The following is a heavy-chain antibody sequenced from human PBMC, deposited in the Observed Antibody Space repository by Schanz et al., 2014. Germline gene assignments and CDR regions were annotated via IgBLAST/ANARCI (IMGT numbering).Heavy chain of an antibody. CDR2: IWYDENNK. D-gene: IGHD3-10*01. CDR1: GFTFSSYG. CDR3: ARANYRRKINFDY. V-gene: IGHV3-33*01. Sequence: QVQLVESGGGVVQFGRSLRLSCVASGFTFSSYGMHWVRQAPGKGLEWVAVIWYDENNKYYADSVKGRFTMSRDNSKNALYQQMSSLRAEDTAVYYCARANYRRKINFDYWGRGTLVTVSS. J-gene: IGHJ4*02.